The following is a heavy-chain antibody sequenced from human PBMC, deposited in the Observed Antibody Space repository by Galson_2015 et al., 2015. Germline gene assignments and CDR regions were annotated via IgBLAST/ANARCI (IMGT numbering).Heavy chain of an antibody. Sequence: SLRLSCAASGFTFSSYGMHWVRQAPGKGLEWVAVIRYDGSNKYYADSVKGRFTISRYNSKNTLYLQMNSLRAEDTAVYYCARAPYSSGWYFDYWGQGTLVTVSS. CDR3: ARAPYSSGWYFDY. CDR1: GFTFSSYG. J-gene: IGHJ4*02. CDR2: IRYDGSNK. D-gene: IGHD6-19*01. V-gene: IGHV3-33*01.